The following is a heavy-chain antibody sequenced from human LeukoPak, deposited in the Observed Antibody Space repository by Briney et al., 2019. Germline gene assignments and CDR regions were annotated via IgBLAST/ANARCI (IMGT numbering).Heavy chain of an antibody. CDR2: IYYSGST. D-gene: IGHD2-15*01. Sequence: SETLSLTCTVSGASISSYYWSWIRQSPGKGLERIGYIYYSGSTKYNPSLKSRVTISVDTSNNQLFLKVTSVTAADTAVYYCARAAPGVAGYFDYWGQGTLVTVSS. V-gene: IGHV4-59*01. CDR1: GASISSYY. CDR3: ARAAPGVAGYFDY. J-gene: IGHJ4*02.